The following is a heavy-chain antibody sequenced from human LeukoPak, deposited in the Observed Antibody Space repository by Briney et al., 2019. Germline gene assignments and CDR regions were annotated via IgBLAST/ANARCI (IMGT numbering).Heavy chain of an antibody. CDR1: GXTFTNAC. J-gene: IGHJ4*02. V-gene: IGHV3-15*01. D-gene: IGHD5-18*01. Sequence: GGSLRLSCKGSGXTFTNACMSWVRLAPGKGLEWVGHIKSQTDGGTTDYAAPVKGRFTISRDDSKNTLYLQLNSLKTEDTAVYYCTTGTWIQLWLADYWGQGTLVTVSS. CDR3: TTGTWIQLWLADY. CDR2: IKSQTDGGTT.